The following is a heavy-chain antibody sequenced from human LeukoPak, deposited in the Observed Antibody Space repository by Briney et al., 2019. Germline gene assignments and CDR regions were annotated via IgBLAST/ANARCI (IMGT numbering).Heavy chain of an antibody. CDR1: GFTFSSFG. Sequence: GGSLRLSCAASGFTFSSFGIHWVRQAPGKGLEWVAFIRYDGSNKYYADSVKGRFTISRDNSKNTLYLQMNRLRAEDTAVYYCAKDLFDSGYSYGPHPYLDYWGQGTLVTVSS. V-gene: IGHV3-30*02. CDR3: AKDLFDSGYSYGPHPYLDY. CDR2: IRYDGSNK. J-gene: IGHJ4*02. D-gene: IGHD5-18*01.